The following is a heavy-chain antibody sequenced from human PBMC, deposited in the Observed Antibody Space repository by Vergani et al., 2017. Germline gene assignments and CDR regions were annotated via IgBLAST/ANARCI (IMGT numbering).Heavy chain of an antibody. J-gene: IGHJ6*03. Sequence: QVQLQQWGAGLLKPSETLSLTCAVYGGSFSGYYWSWIRQPPGKGLEWIGEINHSGSTNYNPSLKSRVTISVDTSKNQFSLKLSSVTAADTAVYYCARVRGYYHMDVWGKGTTVTVSS. CDR3: ARVRGYYHMDV. CDR2: INHSGST. V-gene: IGHV4-34*01. CDR1: GGSFSGYY.